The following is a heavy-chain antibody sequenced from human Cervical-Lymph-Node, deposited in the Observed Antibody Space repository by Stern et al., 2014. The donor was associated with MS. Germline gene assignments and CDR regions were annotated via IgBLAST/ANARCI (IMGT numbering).Heavy chain of an antibody. CDR3: AKDYGSDCHFDR. D-gene: IGHD2-21*02. CDR1: GFTFSAYG. J-gene: IGHJ4*02. V-gene: IGHV3-30*18. Sequence: VQLVESGGGVVQPGRSLRLSCAASGFTFSAYGMNWVRQAQGTGLEWVAFTSYGGSPKSYADYVKGRFTISTDKSKPTSSLQRNTLRAEDTAVYYCAKDYGSDCHFDRWGQGTPVTVSS. CDR2: TSYGGSPK.